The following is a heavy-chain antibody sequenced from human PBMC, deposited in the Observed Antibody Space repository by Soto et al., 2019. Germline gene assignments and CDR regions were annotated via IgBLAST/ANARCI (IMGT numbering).Heavy chain of an antibody. CDR3: AKDAVSRDGVWLAHV. D-gene: IGHD5-12*01. J-gene: IGHJ4*02. V-gene: IGHV3-23*01. CDR2: LYGSGRGI. Sequence: EVPLLESGGHFVHPGGSLRLSCAASGFTFSDYAMIWIRQVPGKGLQWVSGLYGSGRGIHYAESVKGRFIISRDNSAYAVYLQMNNLRVEDSAIYYCAKDAVSRDGVWLAHVWGQGTVVTVSS. CDR1: GFTFSDYA.